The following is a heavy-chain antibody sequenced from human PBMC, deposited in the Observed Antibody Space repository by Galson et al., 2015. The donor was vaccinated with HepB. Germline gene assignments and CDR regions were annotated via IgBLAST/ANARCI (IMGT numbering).Heavy chain of an antibody. V-gene: IGHV3-23*01. J-gene: IGHJ6*02. CDR2: ISGSGGST. Sequence: SLRLSCAASGFTFSSYAMSWVRQAPGKGLEWVSAISGSGGSTYYADSVKGRFTISRDNSKNTLYLQMNSLRAEDTAVYYCAKDPRFARGRGAAAGTHYYYGMDVWGQGTTVTVSS. CDR1: GFTFSSYA. D-gene: IGHD6-13*01. CDR3: AKDPRFARGRGAAAGTHYYYGMDV.